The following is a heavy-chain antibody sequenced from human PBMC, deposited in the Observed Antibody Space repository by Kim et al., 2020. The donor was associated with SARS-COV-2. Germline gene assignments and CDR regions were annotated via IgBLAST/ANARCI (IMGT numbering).Heavy chain of an antibody. CDR2: INTSDGIT. V-gene: IGHV1-46*01. Sequence: ASVKDSCKASGYTFTSYYMHWVRQAPGQGLEWMGIINTSDGITNYAQKFQGRVTMTRDTSTSTVYMELSSLRSEDTAVYYCAKYSGRNPFDYWGQGTLVT. J-gene: IGHJ4*02. CDR3: AKYSGRNPFDY. CDR1: GYTFTSYY. D-gene: IGHD1-26*01.